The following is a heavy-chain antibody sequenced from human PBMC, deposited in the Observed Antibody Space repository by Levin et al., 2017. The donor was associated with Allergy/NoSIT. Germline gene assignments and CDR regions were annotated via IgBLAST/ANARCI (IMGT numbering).Heavy chain of an antibody. J-gene: IGHJ3*02. Sequence: GSLRLSCTVSGGSFITSSYFWAWIRQPPGKGLEWLGSIYYSGTTYYNPSLKSRLTISIDTSTNQFSLKLRSVTAADTAVYYCAKDVYGSGWYPLGNDAFEMWGQGTKVSVSS. CDR1: GGSFITSSYF. CDR3: AKDVYGSGWYPLGNDAFEM. CDR2: IYYSGTT. V-gene: IGHV4-39*02. D-gene: IGHD6-19*01.